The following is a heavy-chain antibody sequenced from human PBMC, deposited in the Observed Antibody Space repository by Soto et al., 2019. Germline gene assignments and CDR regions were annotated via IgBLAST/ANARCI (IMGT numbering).Heavy chain of an antibody. CDR2: IIGNGADT. CDR3: AKIFGGTAFHV. J-gene: IGHJ3*01. V-gene: IGHV3-23*01. D-gene: IGHD2-15*01. Sequence: DVQLLESGGGLVQPGGSLRLSCAASGFAFNNFAMSWVRQAPGKGLEWVSSIIGNGADTYYTDSGKGRFTISRDNSKNTLNLQMTSLSADATVVYFCAKIFGGTAFHVWGQGTKVTVSS. CDR1: GFAFNNFA.